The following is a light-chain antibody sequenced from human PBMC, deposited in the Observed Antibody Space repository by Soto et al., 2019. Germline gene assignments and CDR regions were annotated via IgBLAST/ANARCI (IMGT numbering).Light chain of an antibody. V-gene: IGKV3-15*01. J-gene: IGKJ5*01. Sequence: EIVMTQSPATLSLSPGERATLSCRASQSVSRNLAWYQQRPGQAPRLLISGASTRATGIAARFSGSGSGREFTLTSSSLQSEDSALYYCQQYSNWPTFGQGTRLEIK. CDR1: QSVSRN. CDR3: QQYSNWPT. CDR2: GAS.